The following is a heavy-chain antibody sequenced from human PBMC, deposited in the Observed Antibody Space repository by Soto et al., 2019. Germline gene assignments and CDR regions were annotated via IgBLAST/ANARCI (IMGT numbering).Heavy chain of an antibody. CDR3: ARGKVGASGWDGYAFYI. V-gene: IGHV1-18*04. CDR2: VSVYNGNT. CDR1: GYTFSSNV. D-gene: IGHD6-19*01. J-gene: IGHJ3*02. Sequence: ASVKVSCNASGYTFSSNVISWVRPAPGQGLEWMGWVSVYNGNTNYAQKLQGRVTMTTDTSTNTAYMELRSLRSDDTAVYDCARGKVGASGWDGYAFYIWC.